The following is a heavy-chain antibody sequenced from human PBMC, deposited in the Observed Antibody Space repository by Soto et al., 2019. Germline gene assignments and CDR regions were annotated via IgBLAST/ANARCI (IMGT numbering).Heavy chain of an antibody. D-gene: IGHD6-19*01. Sequence: QGQLVQSGAEVKKPGASVKVSCKASGYIFNNHAIHWVRQAPGQRLEWMGWINAGNGNTKYSEHFEGRVTVGRATVATAVYMELSSLTSEDTAIYYCARDQAGAGWYVDWFDPWGQGSLVVVSS. V-gene: IGHV1-3*01. CDR1: GYIFNNHA. CDR3: ARDQAGAGWYVDWFDP. CDR2: INAGNGNT. J-gene: IGHJ5*02.